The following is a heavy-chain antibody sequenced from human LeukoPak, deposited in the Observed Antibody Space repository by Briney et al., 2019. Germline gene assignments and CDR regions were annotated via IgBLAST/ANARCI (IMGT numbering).Heavy chain of an antibody. Sequence: SETLSLTCAVYGGSFSGYYWSWIRQPLGKGPEWIGEINHSGSTNYNPSLKSRVTISVDTSKNQFSLKLSSVTAADTAVYYCASSLLGYCSSTSCYTSYWGQGTLVTVSS. CDR2: INHSGST. CDR3: ASSLLGYCSSTSCYTSY. J-gene: IGHJ4*02. D-gene: IGHD2-2*02. CDR1: GGSFSGYY. V-gene: IGHV4-34*01.